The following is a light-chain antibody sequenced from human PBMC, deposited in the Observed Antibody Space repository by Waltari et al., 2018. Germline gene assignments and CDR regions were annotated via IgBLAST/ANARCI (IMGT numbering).Light chain of an antibody. Sequence: EIVMTQSPATLSVSPGARATLSCRASQSVSSNLAWYQQKPGQAPRLLIYGASTRATGIPARFSGSGSGTEFTLTISSLQSEDFAVYYCQQYNNWPPLTFGGGTKVEIK. CDR1: QSVSSN. V-gene: IGKV3-15*01. CDR2: GAS. J-gene: IGKJ4*01. CDR3: QQYNNWPPLT.